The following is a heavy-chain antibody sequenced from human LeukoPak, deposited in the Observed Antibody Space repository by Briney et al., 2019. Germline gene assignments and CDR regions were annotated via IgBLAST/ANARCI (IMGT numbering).Heavy chain of an antibody. D-gene: IGHD4-17*01. CDR3: ARAPLYYGDQNNWFDP. V-gene: IGHV1-2*06. J-gene: IGHJ5*02. Sequence: ASVKVSCKAPGYTFTGYYMHLVRQAPGPGLEWMGRINPNSGGTNYAQKFQGRVTMNRDTSISTAYMELSRLRSDDTAVYYCARAPLYYGDQNNWFDPWGQGTLVSVSS. CDR1: GYTFTGYY. CDR2: INPNSGGT.